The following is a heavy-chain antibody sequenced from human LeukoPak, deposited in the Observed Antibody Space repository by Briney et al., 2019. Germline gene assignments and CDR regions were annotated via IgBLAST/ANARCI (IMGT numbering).Heavy chain of an antibody. D-gene: IGHD3-22*01. V-gene: IGHV1-18*01. CDR3: ARADARRYYDSSSYYYYGMDV. Sequence: GASVKVSCKASGGTFSSYAISWVRQAPGQGLEWMGWISAYNGNTNYAQKLQGRVTMTTDTSTSTAYMELRSLRSDDTAVYYCARADARRYYDSSSYYYYGMDVWGQGTTVTVSS. CDR2: ISAYNGNT. CDR1: GGTFSSYA. J-gene: IGHJ6*02.